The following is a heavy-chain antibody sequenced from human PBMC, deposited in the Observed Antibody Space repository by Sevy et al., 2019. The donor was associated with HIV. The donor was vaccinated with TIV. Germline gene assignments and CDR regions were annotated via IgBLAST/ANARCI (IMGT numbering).Heavy chain of an antibody. V-gene: IGHV3-21*01. D-gene: IGHD3-10*01. J-gene: IGHJ6*02. Sequence: GGSLRLSCAASGFTFSSYSMNWVRQAPGKGLEWVSSISSSSSYIYYADSVKGRFTISRDNAKNSLYLQMNSLRAEDTAVYSCARESVLLWFGELSHGMDVWGQGITVTVSS. CDR1: GFTFSSYS. CDR2: ISSSSSYI. CDR3: ARESVLLWFGELSHGMDV.